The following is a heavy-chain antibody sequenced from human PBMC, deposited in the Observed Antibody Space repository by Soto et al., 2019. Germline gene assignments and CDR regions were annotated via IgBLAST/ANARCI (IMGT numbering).Heavy chain of an antibody. Sequence: LRLSCAASGFTFSSYAMSWVRQAPGKGLEWVSAISGSGGSTYYADSVKGRFTISRDNSKNTLYLQMNSLRAEDTAVYYCAKTDSSGDSWYFDYWGQGTLVTVSS. J-gene: IGHJ4*02. CDR3: AKTDSSGDSWYFDY. CDR2: ISGSGGST. V-gene: IGHV3-23*01. CDR1: GFTFSSYA. D-gene: IGHD3-22*01.